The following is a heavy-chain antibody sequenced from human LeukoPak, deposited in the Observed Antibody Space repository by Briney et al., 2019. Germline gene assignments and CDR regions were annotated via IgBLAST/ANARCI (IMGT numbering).Heavy chain of an antibody. CDR1: GFTFDDYA. J-gene: IGHJ4*02. D-gene: IGHD3-22*01. Sequence: GGSLRLSCAASGFTFDDYAMHWVRQAPGKGLEWVSGISWNSGSIGYADSVKGRFTISRDNAKNSLYLQMNSLRAEDTALYYCAKVYYDSSGYYGGYYFDYWGQGTLVTVSS. CDR2: ISWNSGSI. CDR3: AKVYYDSSGYYGGYYFDY. V-gene: IGHV3-9*01.